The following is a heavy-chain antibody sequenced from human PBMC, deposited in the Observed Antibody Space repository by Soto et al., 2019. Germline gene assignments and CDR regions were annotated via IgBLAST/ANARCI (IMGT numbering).Heavy chain of an antibody. CDR2: ISGSGGST. D-gene: IGHD3-3*01. CDR1: GFTFSSYA. CDR3: AKVLESAPRAPYYYYGMDV. Sequence: GGSLRLSCAASGFTFSSYAMSWVRQAPGKGLEWVSAISGSGGSTYYADSVKGRFTISRDNSKNTLYLQMNSLRAEDTAVYYCAKVLESAPRAPYYYYGMDVWGQGTTVTVSS. V-gene: IGHV3-23*01. J-gene: IGHJ6*02.